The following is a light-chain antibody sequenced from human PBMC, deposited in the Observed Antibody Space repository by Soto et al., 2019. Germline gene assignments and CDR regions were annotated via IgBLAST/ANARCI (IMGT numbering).Light chain of an antibody. CDR1: QSLVHSDGNTY. CDR3: MQGTQSTWT. CDR2: RVS. Sequence: DIVLTQTPLSSPVTLGQPASISCRSSQSLVHSDGNTYLSWFHHRPGQPPRLLIYRVSDRFSGVPDRFSGSGAGTDFTLTISRVEAEDVGFYYCMQGTQSTWTFGQGTKVEIK. J-gene: IGKJ1*01. V-gene: IGKV2-24*01.